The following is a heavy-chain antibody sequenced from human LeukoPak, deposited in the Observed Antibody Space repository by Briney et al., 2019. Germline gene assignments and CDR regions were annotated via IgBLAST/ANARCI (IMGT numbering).Heavy chain of an antibody. CDR2: ISYDGSNK. V-gene: IGHV3-30*18. CDR3: AKGRRSGWYVLIFDY. D-gene: IGHD6-19*01. J-gene: IGHJ4*02. CDR1: GFTFSSYG. Sequence: GGSLRLSCAASGFTFSSYGMHWVRQAPGKGLEWVAVISYDGSNKYYADSVKGRFTISGDNSKNTLYLQMNSLRAEDTAVYYCAKGRRSGWYVLIFDYWGQGTLVTVSS.